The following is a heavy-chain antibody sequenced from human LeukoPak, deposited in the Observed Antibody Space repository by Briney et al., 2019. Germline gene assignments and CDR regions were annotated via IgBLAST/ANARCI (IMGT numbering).Heavy chain of an antibody. CDR3: ARESVLWFGESPH. CDR1: GFTFNNYA. Sequence: PGGSLRLSCAASGFTFNNYAMSWVRQAPGKGLEWVSGLSGSGGMTYYADSVKGRFTISRDNSKNTLYLQMNSLRAEVTAVYYCARESVLWFGESPHWGQGTLVTVSS. D-gene: IGHD3-10*01. V-gene: IGHV3-23*01. CDR2: LSGSGGMT. J-gene: IGHJ4*02.